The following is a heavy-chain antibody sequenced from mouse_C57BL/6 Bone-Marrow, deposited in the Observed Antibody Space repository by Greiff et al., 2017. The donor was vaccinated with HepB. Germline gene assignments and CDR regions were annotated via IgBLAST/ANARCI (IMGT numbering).Heavy chain of an antibody. Sequence: VQLQQSGPELVKPGASVKISCKASGYTFTDYYINWVKQRPGQGLEWIGWIFPGSGSTYCNEKFKGKATLTVDKSSSTAYMLLSSLTSEDSAVYFCARSPYYYGSSYWYFDVWGTGTTVTVSS. CDR2: IFPGSGST. V-gene: IGHV1-75*01. D-gene: IGHD1-1*01. J-gene: IGHJ1*03. CDR1: GYTFTDYY. CDR3: ARSPYYYGSSYWYFDV.